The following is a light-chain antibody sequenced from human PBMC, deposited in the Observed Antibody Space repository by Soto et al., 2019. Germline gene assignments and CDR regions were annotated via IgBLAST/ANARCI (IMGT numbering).Light chain of an antibody. Sequence: QSVLTQPASLSWSPGQAITISCPGTSSDVGGYNYVSWYQQHPGKAPKLLIYDVSNRPSGVSNRFSGSKSGNTASLTISGLQAEDEADYYCSSYTSSSTRIFGTGTKVTVL. J-gene: IGLJ1*01. CDR2: DVS. CDR1: SSDVGGYNY. V-gene: IGLV2-14*03. CDR3: SSYTSSSTRI.